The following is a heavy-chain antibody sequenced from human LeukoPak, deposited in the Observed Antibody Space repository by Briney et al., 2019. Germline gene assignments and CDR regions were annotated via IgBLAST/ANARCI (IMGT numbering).Heavy chain of an antibody. CDR3: AKGWATVPNDY. CDR2: ISGGGNTT. J-gene: IGHJ4*02. D-gene: IGHD4-17*01. Sequence: PGGSLRLSCEVSGITFNTYAMSWFRQAPGRGLNWVSGISGGGNTTYYTDSVKGRFAIYRDNSRNTLYLQMNSLRAEDTAVYFCAKGWATVPNDYWRQGTLVSVSS. V-gene: IGHV3-23*01. CDR1: GITFNTYA.